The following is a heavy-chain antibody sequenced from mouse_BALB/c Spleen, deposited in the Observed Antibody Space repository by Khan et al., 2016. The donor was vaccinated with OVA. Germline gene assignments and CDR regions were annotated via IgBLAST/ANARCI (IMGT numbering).Heavy chain of an antibody. Sequence: QVQLKQSGADLARPGPSVKMSCKASGYTFTSYTIHWIKLRPGQGLEWIGFINPSNGYTNYNQKFKDQATLTADKSSTTVYMQLSSLTSDDSAVYNCVRDGADHRNDGWFAYWGQGTLVTVSA. CDR2: INPSNGYT. CDR1: GYTFTSYT. J-gene: IGHJ3*01. V-gene: IGHV1-4*01. CDR3: VRDGADHRNDGWFAY. D-gene: IGHD2-14*01.